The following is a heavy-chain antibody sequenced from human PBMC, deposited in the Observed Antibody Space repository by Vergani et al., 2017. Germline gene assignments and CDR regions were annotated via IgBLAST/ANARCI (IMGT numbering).Heavy chain of an antibody. CDR2: ISYDGNKK. CDR1: GFPFSDYG. V-gene: IGHV3-30*03. CDR3: ARDFLTRVTTLDYYYMGV. Sequence: QVQLVESGGGEVQPGRSLRLSCSAAGFPFSDYGVHWVRQAPGTGLAWVSVISYDGNKKNYADSVKGRFTISRDNSKTTLYLEMNALRAEDTAVYYCARDFLTRVTTLDYYYMGVWGKGTTVTVSS. J-gene: IGHJ6*03. D-gene: IGHD1/OR15-1a*01.